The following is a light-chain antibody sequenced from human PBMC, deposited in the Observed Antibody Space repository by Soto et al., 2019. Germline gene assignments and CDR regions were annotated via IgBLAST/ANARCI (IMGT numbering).Light chain of an antibody. CDR3: QQYGGSSLYT. CDR1: QSVSSSY. CDR2: GAS. J-gene: IGKJ2*01. V-gene: IGKV3-20*01. Sequence: EIVLTQSPGTMSLSPGERATLSCRASQSVSSSYLAWYQQKPGQAPRLLIYGASSRATGIPDRFSGSGSGTDFTLTINRLEPEDFAVYYCQQYGGSSLYTFGQGTKLEIK.